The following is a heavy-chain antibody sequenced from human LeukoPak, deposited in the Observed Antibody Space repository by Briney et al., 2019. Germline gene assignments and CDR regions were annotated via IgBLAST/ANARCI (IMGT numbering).Heavy chain of an antibody. D-gene: IGHD2-2*01. CDR1: GFTFSSYA. CDR2: ISSNGGST. V-gene: IGHV3-64*01. Sequence: GGSLRLSCAASGFTFSSYAMHWVRQAPGKGLEYVSAISSNGGSTYYANSVKGRFAISRDNSKNTLYLQMGSLRAEDVAVYYCAREVVPAAFDIWGQGTMVTVSS. J-gene: IGHJ3*02. CDR3: AREVVPAAFDI.